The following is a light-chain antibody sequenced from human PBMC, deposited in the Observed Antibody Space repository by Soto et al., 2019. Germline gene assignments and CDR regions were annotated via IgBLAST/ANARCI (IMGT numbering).Light chain of an antibody. Sequence: QLVLTQSPSASASLGASVKLTCTLSSGLSNYAIAWHQQQPEKGPRYLMKLNSDGSHSKGDGIPDRFSGSSSGAERYLTISSLQSEDEADYYCQTWGTGPWVFGEGTKLTVL. J-gene: IGLJ3*02. CDR3: QTWGTGPWV. V-gene: IGLV4-69*01. CDR1: SGLSNYA. CDR2: LNSDGSH.